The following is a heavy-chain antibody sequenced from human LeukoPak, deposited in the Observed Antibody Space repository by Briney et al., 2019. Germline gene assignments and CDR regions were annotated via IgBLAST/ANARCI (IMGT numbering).Heavy chain of an antibody. D-gene: IGHD2-2*01. Sequence: SETLSLTCAVYGGSFSGYYWSWIRQPPGKGLEWIGEINHSGSTNYNPSLKSRVTISVDTSKNQFSLKLSSVTAADTAVYYCARAKPSLYCSSTSCYGGAWDYWGQGTLVTVSS. V-gene: IGHV4-34*01. CDR2: INHSGST. CDR1: GGSFSGYY. J-gene: IGHJ4*02. CDR3: ARAKPSLYCSSTSCYGGAWDY.